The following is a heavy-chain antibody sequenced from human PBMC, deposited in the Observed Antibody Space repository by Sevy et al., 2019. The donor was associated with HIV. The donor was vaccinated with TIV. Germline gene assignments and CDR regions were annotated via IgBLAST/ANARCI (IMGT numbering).Heavy chain of an antibody. Sequence: GGSLRLSCAASGFTFSSYGMHWVRQAPGKGLEWVAVISYDGSNKYYADSVKGRFTISRDNSKNTRYLQMNSLRAEDTAVYYCAKEISSSWYLGWFDPWGQGTLVTVSS. CDR1: GFTFSSYG. D-gene: IGHD6-13*01. V-gene: IGHV3-30*18. CDR2: ISYDGSNK. CDR3: AKEISSSWYLGWFDP. J-gene: IGHJ5*02.